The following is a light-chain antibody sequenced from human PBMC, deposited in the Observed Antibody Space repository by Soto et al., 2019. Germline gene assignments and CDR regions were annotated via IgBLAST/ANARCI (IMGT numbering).Light chain of an antibody. Sequence: IVMTQSPDSLAVPLGERATISCKSSQSLLFSFSNKTFLAWYQQKPGQPPKLLIYWASTRESGVPDRFSGRGSGTDFTPTLSQLQAEDVAVYYLQQYRSSPPFTFGPGTRLEIK. CDR1: QSLLFSFSNKTF. V-gene: IGKV4-1*01. CDR3: QQYRSSPPFT. CDR2: WAS. J-gene: IGKJ2*01.